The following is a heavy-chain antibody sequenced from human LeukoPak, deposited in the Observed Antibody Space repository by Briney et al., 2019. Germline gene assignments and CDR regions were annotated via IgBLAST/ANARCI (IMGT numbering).Heavy chain of an antibody. CDR2: IYYSGST. CDR1: GGSISGYY. Sequence: PSETLSLTCTVSGGSISGYYWSWIRQPPGKGPEWIGYIYYSGSTNYNPSLKTRVTISVDPSKKQFSLKMTSVTAADTAVYYCARLASSGWSHCDYWGQGTLVTVSS. V-gene: IGHV4-59*08. J-gene: IGHJ4*02. D-gene: IGHD6-19*01. CDR3: ARLASSGWSHCDY.